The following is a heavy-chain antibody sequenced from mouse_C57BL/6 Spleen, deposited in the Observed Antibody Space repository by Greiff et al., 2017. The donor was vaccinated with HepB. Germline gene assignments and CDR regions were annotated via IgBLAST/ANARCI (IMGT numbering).Heavy chain of an antibody. V-gene: IGHV1-61*01. CDR3: AKELGRGDY. D-gene: IGHD4-1*01. Sequence: QVQLQQPGAELVRPGSSVKLSCKASGYTFTSYWMDWVKQRPGQGLEWIGNIYPSDSETHYNQKFKDKATLTVDKSSSTAYMQLSSLTSEDSAFYYCAKELGRGDYWGQGTTLTVSS. J-gene: IGHJ2*01. CDR1: GYTFTSYW. CDR2: IYPSDSET.